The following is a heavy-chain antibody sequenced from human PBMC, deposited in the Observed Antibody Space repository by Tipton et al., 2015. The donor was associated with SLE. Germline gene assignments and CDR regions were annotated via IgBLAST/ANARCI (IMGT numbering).Heavy chain of an antibody. CDR1: GFSFNIAW. V-gene: IGHV4-59*01. Sequence: LRLSCAASGFSFNIAWMSWVRQPPGKGLEWIGYIYHPGSTNYNPSLKSRVTISVETSKNQISLKLSSVTAADTAVYYCARTGIVVVPAINYYYYFGMDVWGQGTSVTVSS. D-gene: IGHD2-2*01. CDR2: IYHPGST. CDR3: ARTGIVVVPAINYYYYFGMDV. J-gene: IGHJ6*02.